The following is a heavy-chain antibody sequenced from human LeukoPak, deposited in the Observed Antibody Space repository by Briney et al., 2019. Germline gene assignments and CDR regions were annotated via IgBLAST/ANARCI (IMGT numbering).Heavy chain of an antibody. D-gene: IGHD5-12*01. Sequence: ASLKVSCKASVYTFTSYGISWVRQAPGQALEWMGWISAYNGKTKYAKTLQGRVTMTTDTSTRTAYMERRSLRSDDAAVYYCTSTGYSGHDPLHYWGRGTLVTVSS. V-gene: IGHV1-18*01. CDR2: ISAYNGKT. J-gene: IGHJ4*02. CDR3: TSTGYSGHDPLHY. CDR1: VYTFTSYG.